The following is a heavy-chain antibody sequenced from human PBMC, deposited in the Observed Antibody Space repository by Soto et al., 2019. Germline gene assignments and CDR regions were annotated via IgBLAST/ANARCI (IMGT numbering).Heavy chain of an antibody. V-gene: IGHV1-18*01. Sequence: ASAKVSCKASGYTFSNFGISWVRQAPGEGLEWMGWISPNSEKTKIAQKIQGRVTMTTDTSTSTAYLEVRSLTSDDTAVYYCARGAYGEVAFDIWGQGTMVTVSS. CDR3: ARGAYGEVAFDI. D-gene: IGHD4-17*01. CDR1: GYTFSNFG. CDR2: ISPNSEKT. J-gene: IGHJ3*02.